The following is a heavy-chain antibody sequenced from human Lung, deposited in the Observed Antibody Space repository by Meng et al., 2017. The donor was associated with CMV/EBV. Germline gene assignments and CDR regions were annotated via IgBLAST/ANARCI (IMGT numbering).Heavy chain of an antibody. CDR2: MNPNSGNT. CDR3: TRGRGSTHKGNWFDP. CDR1: GYTFTSYD. Sequence: ASXXVSXKASGYTFTSYDINWVRQATGQGLEWMGWMNPNSGNTAYAPKFQGRLTMTRNTSINTAYMDLSSLRSEDTAIYYCTRGRGSTHKGNWFDPWGQGNLVHGAS. D-gene: IGHD3-10*01. V-gene: IGHV1-8*01. J-gene: IGHJ5*02.